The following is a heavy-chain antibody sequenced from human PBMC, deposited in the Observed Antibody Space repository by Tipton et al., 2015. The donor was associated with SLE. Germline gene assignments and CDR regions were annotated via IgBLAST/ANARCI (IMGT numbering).Heavy chain of an antibody. Sequence: TLSLTCTVSGDSISSYYWNWIRQPPGKGLEWIGCIYNSGITKYNPSLKSRVTISVDTSKNQFSLKLSSVTAADTAVYYCARDRRSGWSYWYFDLWGRGTLVTVSS. CDR1: GDSISSYY. V-gene: IGHV4-59*01. CDR3: ARDRRSGWSYWYFDL. CDR2: IYNSGIT. J-gene: IGHJ2*01. D-gene: IGHD6-19*01.